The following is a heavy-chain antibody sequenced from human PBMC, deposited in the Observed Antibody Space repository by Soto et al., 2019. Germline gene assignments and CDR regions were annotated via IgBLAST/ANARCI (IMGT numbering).Heavy chain of an antibody. D-gene: IGHD3-3*01. V-gene: IGHV3-23*01. CDR1: GFTFSNYA. CDR2: VTGSGGST. CDR3: AKDLTYNDFPENYFDS. J-gene: IGHJ4*02. Sequence: GGSLRLSCAASGFTFSNYAMSWVRQAPGRGLEWVSLVTGSGGSTYYADSVKGRFTISRDNSKNMLSLQMNSLRAEDTAVYYCAKDLTYNDFPENYFDSWGQGTLVTVSS.